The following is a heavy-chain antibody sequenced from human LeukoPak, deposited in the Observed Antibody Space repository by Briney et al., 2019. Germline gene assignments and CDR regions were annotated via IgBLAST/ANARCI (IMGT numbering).Heavy chain of an antibody. J-gene: IGHJ4*02. CDR3: ARSTSGPSLFDY. CDR2: MYYSGST. CDR1: GGSISSYY. D-gene: IGHD2-8*02. V-gene: IGHV4-59*01. Sequence: SETLSLTCTVSGGSISSYYWSWIRQPPGKGPEWIGYMYYSGSTNYTPSLRSRVTISIDTSKNQFYLNLSSVTAADTAVYYCARSTSGPSLFDYWGQGTLVAVSS.